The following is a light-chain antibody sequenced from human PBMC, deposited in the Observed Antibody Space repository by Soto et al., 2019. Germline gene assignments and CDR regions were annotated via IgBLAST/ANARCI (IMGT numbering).Light chain of an antibody. CDR1: SSNIGAGYD. CDR2: GNS. J-gene: IGLJ1*01. Sequence: QSALTQPASVSGSPGQSITISCTGSSSNIGAGYDVHWYQQLPGTAPKLLIYGNSNRPSGVPDRFSGSKSGTSASLAITGLQAEDEADYYCQSYDSSLSGYVFGTRTKVTVL. V-gene: IGLV1-40*01. CDR3: QSYDSSLSGYV.